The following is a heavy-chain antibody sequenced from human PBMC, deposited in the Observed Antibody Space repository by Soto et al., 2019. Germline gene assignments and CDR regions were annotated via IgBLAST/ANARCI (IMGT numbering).Heavy chain of an antibody. CDR1: GFTFSSYS. D-gene: IGHD3-22*01. CDR2: ISSSSSYI. J-gene: IGHJ5*02. CDR3: ARDRGYYDSSGYGA. V-gene: IGHV3-21*01. Sequence: GSLRLSCAASGFTFSSYSMNWVRQAPGKGLEWVSSISSSSSYIYYADSVKGRFTISRDNAKNSLYLQMNSLRAEDTAVYYCARDRGYYDSSGYGAWGQGTLVTVSS.